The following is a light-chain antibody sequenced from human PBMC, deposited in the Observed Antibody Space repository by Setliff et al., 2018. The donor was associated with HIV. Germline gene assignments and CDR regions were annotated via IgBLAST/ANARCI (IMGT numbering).Light chain of an antibody. J-gene: IGLJ1*01. CDR3: SSYTSNNSGV. Sequence: SALTQPASVSGSPGQSITISCTGTSSDVGGYNYVSWYQQHPGKAPKLMTYDVTNRPSGVSNRFSGSNSGNTASLTISGLQAEDEADYYCSSYTSNNSGVFGTGTKVTVL. V-gene: IGLV2-14*03. CDR1: SSDVGGYNY. CDR2: DVT.